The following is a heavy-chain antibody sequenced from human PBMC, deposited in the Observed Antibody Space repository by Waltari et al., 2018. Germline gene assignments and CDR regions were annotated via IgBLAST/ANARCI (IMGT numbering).Heavy chain of an antibody. J-gene: IGHJ6*03. CDR2: IYSGGGST. V-gene: IGHV3-23*03. Sequence: EVQLLESGGGLVQPGGSLRLSCVASGFTFSGYAMSWVRQAPGKGLEWVSVIYSGGGSTYYADSVEGRFTVSRDNSKNTLYLQMNSLRAEDTAVYYCAKDSEKGAGLDYYYYMDVWGKGTTVTVSS. CDR3: AKDSEKGAGLDYYYYMDV. CDR1: GFTFSGYA. D-gene: IGHD1-26*01.